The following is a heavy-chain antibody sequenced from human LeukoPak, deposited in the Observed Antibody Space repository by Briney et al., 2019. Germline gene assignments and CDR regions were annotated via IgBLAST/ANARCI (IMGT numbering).Heavy chain of an antibody. V-gene: IGHV7-4-1*02. CDR1: EYTFTSYA. J-gene: IGHJ4*02. CDR3: GRDPKLGIRGYTYGYIDF. Sequence: ASVKVSCKASEYTFTSYAMNWVRQAPGQGLEWMGWINTNTGNPTYAQGFTGRFVFSLDTSVNTAYLQITGLKADDTAVYYCGRDPKLGIRGYTYGYIDFWGQGTLVTVAS. D-gene: IGHD5-18*01. CDR2: INTNTGNP.